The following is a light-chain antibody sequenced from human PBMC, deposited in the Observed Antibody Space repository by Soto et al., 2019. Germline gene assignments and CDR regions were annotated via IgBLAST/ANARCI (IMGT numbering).Light chain of an antibody. CDR1: QSMGSN. Sequence: EIVMPQSPATMSVSPGASAPLSCRASQSMGSNVAWYQQKPGQATRLLIYGASTRAAGIPARFSGSGSGTDFTLTISSLQPEEFATYYCKKSYSTPKTVGQGTKVAIK. CDR3: KKSYSTPKT. J-gene: IGKJ1*01. V-gene: IGKV3-15*01. CDR2: GAS.